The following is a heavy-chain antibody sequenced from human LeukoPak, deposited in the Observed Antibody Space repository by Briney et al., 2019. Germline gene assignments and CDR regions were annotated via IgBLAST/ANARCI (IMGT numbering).Heavy chain of an antibody. V-gene: IGHV1-18*01. Sequence: ASVKVSCKASGYTFTSYGISWVRQAPGQGLEWMGWISAYNGNTNYAQKLQGRVTMTTDTSTSTAYMELRSLRSDDTAVYYCASSNIVQLPPYYYYMDVWGKGTTVTVSS. CDR2: ISAYNGNT. CDR1: GYTFTSYG. D-gene: IGHD2-8*01. CDR3: ASSNIVQLPPYYYYMDV. J-gene: IGHJ6*03.